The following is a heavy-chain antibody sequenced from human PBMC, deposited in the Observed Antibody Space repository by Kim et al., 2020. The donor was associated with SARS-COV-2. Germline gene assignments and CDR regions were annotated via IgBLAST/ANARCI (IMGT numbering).Heavy chain of an antibody. D-gene: IGHD3-16*01. Sequence: GGSLRLSCAASVFTLSTSAMSWARQAPGKGLEWVSVISASTTLYADSVKGRFTISKDNSKNTLYLQMNSLRGEDTALYYCAKAGIVITWGRGTQVTVSS. V-gene: IGHV3-23*01. CDR3: AKAGIVIT. CDR2: ISASTT. CDR1: VFTLSTSA. J-gene: IGHJ5*02.